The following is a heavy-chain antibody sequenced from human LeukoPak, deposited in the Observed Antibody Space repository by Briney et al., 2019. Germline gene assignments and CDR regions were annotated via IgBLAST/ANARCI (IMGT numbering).Heavy chain of an antibody. D-gene: IGHD3-10*01. CDR2: IRGSGGST. CDR1: GFTFSSYA. V-gene: IGHV3-23*01. Sequence: PGGSLRLSCAASGFTFSSYAMSWVRQAAGKGLEWVSTIRGSGGSTYNADSVKGRFTIARDNSKNTLYLQMNSLRAEDTAVYYCARGQYYYGSGRTQYYFDYWGQGTLVTVSS. J-gene: IGHJ4*02. CDR3: ARGQYYYGSGRTQYYFDY.